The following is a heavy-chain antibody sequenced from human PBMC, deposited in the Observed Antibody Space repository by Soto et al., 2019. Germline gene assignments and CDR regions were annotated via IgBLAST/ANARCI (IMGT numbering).Heavy chain of an antibody. J-gene: IGHJ5*02. D-gene: IGHD3-16*01. V-gene: IGHV3-74*01. CDR2: INPAGTIT. Sequence: MQMVESGGGSVQPGGSLRLSCAASGFPFSHYWMHWVRQTPGKGLVWVSRINPAGTITNYADSVEGRFTISRDNADSALFLQMNSLGAEDTVIYYCTSDTFGLRDTWGQGTLVTVSS. CDR1: GFPFSHYW. CDR3: TSDTFGLRDT.